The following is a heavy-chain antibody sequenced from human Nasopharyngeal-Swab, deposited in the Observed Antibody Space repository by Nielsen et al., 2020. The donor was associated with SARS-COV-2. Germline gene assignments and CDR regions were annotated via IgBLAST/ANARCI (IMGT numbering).Heavy chain of an antibody. D-gene: IGHD3-22*01. Sequence: RQAPGKGLEWIGYIYYSGSTYYNPSLKSRVTISVDTFKNQFSLKLSSVTAADTAVYYCARATMIVVVIGAFDIWGQGTMVTVSS. V-gene: IGHV4-31*02. J-gene: IGHJ3*02. CDR2: IYYSGST. CDR3: ARATMIVVVIGAFDI.